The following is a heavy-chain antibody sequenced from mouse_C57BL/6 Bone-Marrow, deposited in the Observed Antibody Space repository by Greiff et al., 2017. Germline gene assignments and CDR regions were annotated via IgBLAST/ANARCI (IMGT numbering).Heavy chain of an antibody. D-gene: IGHD3-2*02. V-gene: IGHV1-15*01. Sequence: VQLQQPGAELVRPGASVTLSCKASGYTFTDYEMHWVKQTPVHGLEWIGAIDPETGGTAYNQKFKGKAILTADKSSSTAYMELRSLTSEVSAVYFCTLLREHPHGYWGQGTTVTVSS. CDR1: GYTFTDYE. CDR3: TLLREHPHGY. J-gene: IGHJ4*01. CDR2: IDPETGGT.